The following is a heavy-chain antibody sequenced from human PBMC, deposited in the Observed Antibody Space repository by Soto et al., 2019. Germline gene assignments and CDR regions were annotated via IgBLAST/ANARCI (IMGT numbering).Heavy chain of an antibody. Sequence: QVQLQQWGAGLLKPSETLSLTCAVYGGSFSGYYWSWIRQPPGKGLEWIGEINHSGSTNYNPSLKSRVTISVDTSKNQFSLKLSSVTAADTAVYYCARGQEYSSKNSIIYIKYYYYYMDVWGKGTTVTVSS. D-gene: IGHD6-6*01. CDR2: INHSGST. V-gene: IGHV4-34*01. J-gene: IGHJ6*03. CDR1: GGSFSGYY. CDR3: ARGQEYSSKNSIIYIKYYYYYMDV.